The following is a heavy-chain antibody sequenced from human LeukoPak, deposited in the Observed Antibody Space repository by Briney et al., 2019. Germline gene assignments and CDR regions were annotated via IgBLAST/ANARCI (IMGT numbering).Heavy chain of an antibody. D-gene: IGHD2-2*01. CDR3: ARRVVVPAAPYYFDY. CDR1: GFIFSSYW. J-gene: IGHJ4*02. V-gene: IGHV3-74*01. CDR2: INSDGSST. Sequence: GFLKLSCAASGFIFSSYWLHWVRQAPGKGLVWVSRINSDGSSTSYADSVKGRFTISRDNAKNTLYLQMNSLRAEDTAVYYCARRVVVPAAPYYFDYWGQGTLVTVSS.